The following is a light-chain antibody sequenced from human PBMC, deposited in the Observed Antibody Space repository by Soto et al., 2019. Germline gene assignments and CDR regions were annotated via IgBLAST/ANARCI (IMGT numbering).Light chain of an antibody. J-gene: IGKJ1*01. CDR2: IAS. V-gene: IGKV1-39*01. CDR1: QNIGSY. CDR3: QQCDSTRTWT. Sequence: DIQMTQSPFSLSASVGDSVTISCRASQNIGSYLNWYQQKPGKAPKLLIYIASNLQSGVPSRFSGSGSGTDFTLTISRLQPEDFATYYCQQCDSTRTWTFGQGTKVEIK.